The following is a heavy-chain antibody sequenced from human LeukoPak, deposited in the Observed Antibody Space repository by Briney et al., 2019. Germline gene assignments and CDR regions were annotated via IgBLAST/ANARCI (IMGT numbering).Heavy chain of an antibody. CDR3: AMDLTFGGVIVYGDVFDV. CDR2: LSGSGDRK. Sequence: PGGSLRLSCAASGFTFSNYAMSWVRQAPGKGLEWVSSLSGSGDRKYYADSVKGRCTVSRDNSKNTLFLQMHSLRAEDTSIYYCAMDLTFGGVIVYGDVFDVWGQGTMVTVSP. V-gene: IGHV3-23*01. J-gene: IGHJ3*01. D-gene: IGHD3-16*02. CDR1: GFTFSNYA.